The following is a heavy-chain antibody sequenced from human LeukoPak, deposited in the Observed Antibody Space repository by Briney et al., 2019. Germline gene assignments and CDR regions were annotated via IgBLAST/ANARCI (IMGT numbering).Heavy chain of an antibody. Sequence: GGSLRLSCAASGFTVSSKHMTWVRQAPGKGLEWVSVIYSGGSTYYADSVKGRFTISRDNSKNTVHLEINNLRAEDTAVYYCAKDRGQLLIDAFDIWGQGTMVTVSS. CDR1: GFTVSSKH. CDR2: IYSGGST. D-gene: IGHD2-2*01. CDR3: AKDRGQLLIDAFDI. J-gene: IGHJ3*02. V-gene: IGHV3-53*01.